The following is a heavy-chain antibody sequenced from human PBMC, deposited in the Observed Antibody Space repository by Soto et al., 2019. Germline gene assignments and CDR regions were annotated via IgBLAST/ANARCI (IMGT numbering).Heavy chain of an antibody. CDR2: IIPIFGTA. CDR1: GGTFSSYA. D-gene: IGHD5-12*01. CDR3: ASRKRGGRYSGYYLLPPYYYYYYGMDV. J-gene: IGHJ6*02. V-gene: IGHV1-69*01. Sequence: SVKVSCKASGGTFSSYAISWVRQAPGQGLEWMGGIIPIFGTANYAQKFQGRVTITADESTSTAYMELSSLRSEDTAVYYCASRKRGGRYSGYYLLPPYYYYYYGMDVWGQGTTVTVSS.